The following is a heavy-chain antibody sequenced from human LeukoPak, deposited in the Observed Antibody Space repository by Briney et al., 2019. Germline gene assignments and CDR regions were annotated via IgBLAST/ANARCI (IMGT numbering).Heavy chain of an antibody. CDR3: ARGFKVGAAAGNWFDP. D-gene: IGHD6-13*01. CDR1: GYTFTSYG. J-gene: IGHJ5*02. CDR2: ISAYNGNT. V-gene: IGHV1-18*01. Sequence: ASVKVSCEASGYTFTSYGISWVRQAPGQGLEWMGWISAYNGNTNYAQKLQGRVTMTTDTSTSTAYMELRSLRSDDTAVYYCARGFKVGAAAGNWFDPWGQGTLVTVSS.